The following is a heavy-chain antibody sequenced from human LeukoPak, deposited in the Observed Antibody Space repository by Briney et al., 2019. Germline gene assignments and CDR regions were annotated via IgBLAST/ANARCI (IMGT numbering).Heavy chain of an antibody. D-gene: IGHD5-12*01. CDR1: GFTFSSYG. V-gene: IGHV3-30*18. CDR2: ISYDGSNK. J-gene: IGHJ4*02. Sequence: GRSLRLSCAASGFTFSSYGMHWVRQAPGKGLEWVAVISYDGSNKYYADSVKGRFTISRDNSKNTLYLRMNSLRAEDTAVYYCAKHRQKVATKGPFDYWGQGTLVTVSS. CDR3: AKHRQKVATKGPFDY.